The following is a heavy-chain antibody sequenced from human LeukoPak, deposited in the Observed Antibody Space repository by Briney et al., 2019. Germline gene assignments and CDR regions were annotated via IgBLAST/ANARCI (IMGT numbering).Heavy chain of an antibody. Sequence: GGSLRLSCAASGFTFSTYWMHWVRQAPGKGLVWVSRFNSDGRSAYYADSVKGRFTISRDNAKNTLYLQMNSLRAEDTAVYYCARGRQYGMDVWGQGTTVTVSS. CDR2: FNSDGRSA. J-gene: IGHJ6*02. CDR1: GFTFSTYW. CDR3: ARGRQYGMDV. V-gene: IGHV3-74*01.